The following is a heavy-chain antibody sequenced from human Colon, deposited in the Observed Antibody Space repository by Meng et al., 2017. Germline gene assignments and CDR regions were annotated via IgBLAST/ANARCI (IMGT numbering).Heavy chain of an antibody. CDR3: VKDRESYNSVWDAFDI. CDR2: LGGGDDI. CDR1: GFAFDTYA. V-gene: IGHV3-23*01. D-gene: IGHD1-20*01. Sequence: GSLKISCAASGFAFDTYAMSWVRQAPGKGLEWVSSLGGGDDIFYADSVKGHFTISRDNSKNTLYLQMNSLRAEDTAVYYCVKDRESYNSVWDAFDIWGQGTMVTVSS. J-gene: IGHJ3*02.